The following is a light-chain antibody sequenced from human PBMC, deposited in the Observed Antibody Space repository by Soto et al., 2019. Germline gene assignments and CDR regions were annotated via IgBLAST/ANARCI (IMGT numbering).Light chain of an antibody. V-gene: IGLV4-60*02. J-gene: IGLJ3*02. Sequence: QLVLTQSSSASASLGSSVKLTCTLSSGHSSYIIAWHQQQPGKAPRYLMKLEGSGSYNKGSGVPDRFSGSSSGADRYLTISNLQFEDEADYYRETWDSNTRWVFGGGTKLTVL. CDR2: LEGSGSY. CDR3: ETWDSNTRWV. CDR1: SGHSSYI.